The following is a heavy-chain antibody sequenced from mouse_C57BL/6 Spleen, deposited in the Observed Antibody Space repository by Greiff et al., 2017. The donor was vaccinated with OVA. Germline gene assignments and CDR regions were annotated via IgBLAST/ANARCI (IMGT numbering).Heavy chain of an antibody. Sequence: QVQLQQSGAELARPGASVKLSCKASGYTFTSYCISWVKQRTGQGLEWIGEIYPRSGNTYYNEKFQGKATLTADKSSSPAYMELRSLTSEDSAVYFGARDHYYGSSYGYFDVWGTGTTVTVSS. J-gene: IGHJ1*03. D-gene: IGHD1-1*01. CDR1: GYTFTSYC. CDR2: IYPRSGNT. V-gene: IGHV1-81*01. CDR3: ARDHYYGSSYGYFDV.